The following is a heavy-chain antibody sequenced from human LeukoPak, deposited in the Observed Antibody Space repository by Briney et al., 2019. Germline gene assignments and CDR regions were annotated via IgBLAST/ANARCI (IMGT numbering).Heavy chain of an antibody. D-gene: IGHD5-18*01. J-gene: IGHJ4*02. Sequence: GASVKVSCKASGGTFSSYAISWVRQAPGQGLEWMGGIIPIFGTANYAQKFQGRVTITTDESTSTAYMELSSLRSEDTAVYYCARDRQHVDTAMGDWGQGTLVTVSS. CDR1: GGTFSSYA. CDR2: IIPIFGTA. V-gene: IGHV1-69*05. CDR3: ARDRQHVDTAMGD.